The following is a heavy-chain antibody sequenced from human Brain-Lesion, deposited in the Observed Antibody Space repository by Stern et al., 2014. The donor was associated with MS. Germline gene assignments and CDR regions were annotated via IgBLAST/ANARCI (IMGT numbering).Heavy chain of an antibody. V-gene: IGHV3-7*01. CDR1: GFTFRNYW. Sequence: EVQLVESGGGLVQPGGSLRISCAASGFTFRNYWMNWVCQARGKVLEWVENVKQDGRETYYVDSVKGRFTISRDNAKNSLYLQVNSLRAEDTAVYYCVRAAFTTGWYYWYFDLWGRGTLVTVSS. CDR3: VRAAFTTGWYYWYFDL. J-gene: IGHJ2*01. D-gene: IGHD6-19*01. CDR2: VKQDGRET.